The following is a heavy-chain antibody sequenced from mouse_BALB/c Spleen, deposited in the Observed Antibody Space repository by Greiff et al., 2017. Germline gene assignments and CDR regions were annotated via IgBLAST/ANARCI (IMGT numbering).Heavy chain of an antibody. Sequence: EVQLVESGPSLVKPSQTLSLTCSVTGDSITSGYWNWIRKFPGNKLEYMGYISYSGSTYYNPSLKSRISITRDTSKNQYYLQLNSVTTEDTATYYCARGGVYYDYDGRAMDYWGQGTSVTVSS. CDR3: ARGGVYYDYDGRAMDY. V-gene: IGHV3-8*02. CDR2: ISYSGST. D-gene: IGHD2-4*01. J-gene: IGHJ4*01. CDR1: GDSITSGY.